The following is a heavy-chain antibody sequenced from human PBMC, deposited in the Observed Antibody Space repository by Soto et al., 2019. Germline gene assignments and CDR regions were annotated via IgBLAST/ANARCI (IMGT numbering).Heavy chain of an antibody. CDR2: IYYSGST. J-gene: IGHJ4*02. CDR3: AKMATIFGPNYFDY. Sequence: PSETLSLTCTVSGGSISSSSYYWGWIRQPPGKGLEWIGSIYYSGSTYYNPSLKSRVTISVDTSKNQFSLKLSSVTAADTAVYYCAKMATIFGPNYFDYWGKGTLVIVSS. V-gene: IGHV4-39*01. CDR1: GGSISSSSYY. D-gene: IGHD5-12*01.